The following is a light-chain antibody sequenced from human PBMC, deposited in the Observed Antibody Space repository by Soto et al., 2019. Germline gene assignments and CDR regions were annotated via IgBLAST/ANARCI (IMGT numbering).Light chain of an antibody. CDR1: QSISRY. J-gene: IGKJ5*01. Sequence: DIQMTQSPSSLSASVGDRVTITCRASQSISRYVNWYQQKPGKAPNLLIYVASSLQSEVPSRFSGSGSGTDFTLTITSLQPEDFATYYCKQSYGTPITFGQGTRLEIK. CDR3: KQSYGTPIT. V-gene: IGKV1-39*01. CDR2: VAS.